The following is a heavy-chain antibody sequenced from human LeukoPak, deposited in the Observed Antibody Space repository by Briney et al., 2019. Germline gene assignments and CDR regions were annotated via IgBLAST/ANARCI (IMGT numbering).Heavy chain of an antibody. CDR3: ARGYSSSWDDVGYIDY. V-gene: IGHV4-59*01. D-gene: IGHD6-13*01. CDR1: GGSISSYY. J-gene: IGHJ4*02. Sequence: SETLSLTCTVSGGSISSYYWSWIRQPPGEGPEWIAYIFYSGSTNYNTSLKSRVTISIDTSKNQFTLKLSSVTAADTAVYYCARGYSSSWDDVGYIDYWGQGSLVTVSS. CDR2: IFYSGST.